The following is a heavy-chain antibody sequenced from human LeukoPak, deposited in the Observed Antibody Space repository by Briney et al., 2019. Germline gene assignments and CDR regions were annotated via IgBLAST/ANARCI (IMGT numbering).Heavy chain of an antibody. Sequence: SVKVPCKASGGTFSSYAISWVRQAPGQGLEWMGGIIPIFGTANYAQKFQGRVTITTDESTSTAYMELSSLRSEDTALYYCARDSGYIYGQGLPAAFDYWGQGTLVTVSS. V-gene: IGHV1-69*05. CDR3: ARDSGYIYGQGLPAAFDY. CDR1: GGTFSSYA. CDR2: IIPIFGTA. J-gene: IGHJ4*02. D-gene: IGHD5-18*01.